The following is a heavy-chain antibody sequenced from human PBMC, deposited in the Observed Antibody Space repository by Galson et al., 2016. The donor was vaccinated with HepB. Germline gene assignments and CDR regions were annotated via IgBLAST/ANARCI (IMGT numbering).Heavy chain of an antibody. V-gene: IGHV3-33*06. D-gene: IGHD2-15*01. Sequence: SLRLSCAASGFTFSSYGMHWVRQAPGKGLEWVAVIWYDGSNKYYADSVKGRFTISRDNSKKTLYLQMNSLRAEDTAVYYCAKMSCGGTCYAAYFYALDVWGQGTPVTVSS. CDR2: IWYDGSNK. CDR1: GFTFSSYG. CDR3: AKMSCGGTCYAAYFYALDV. J-gene: IGHJ6*02.